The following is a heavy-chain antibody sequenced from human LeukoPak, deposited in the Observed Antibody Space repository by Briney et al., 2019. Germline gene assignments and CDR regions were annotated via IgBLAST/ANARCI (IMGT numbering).Heavy chain of an antibody. J-gene: IGHJ4*02. V-gene: IGHV1-2*04. CDR2: IHPNSGGT. D-gene: IGHD2-2*02. CDR3: ALLGYCSSTSCYKLNDY. CDR1: GYTFTGYY. Sequence: ASVKVSCKASGYTFTGYYMHWVRQAPGQGLEWMGWIHPNSGGTNYAQKFQGWVTMTRDTSISTAYMELSRLRSDDTAVYYCALLGYCSSTSCYKLNDYWGQGTLVTVSS.